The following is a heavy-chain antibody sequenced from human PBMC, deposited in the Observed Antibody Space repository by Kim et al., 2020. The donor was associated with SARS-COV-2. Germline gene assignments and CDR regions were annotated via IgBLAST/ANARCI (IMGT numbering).Heavy chain of an antibody. V-gene: IGHV1-69*13. CDR1: GGTFSSYA. D-gene: IGHD1-1*01. J-gene: IGHJ6*02. Sequence: SVKVSCKASGGTFSSYAISWVRQAPGQGLEWMGGIIPIFGTANYAQKFQGRVTITADESTSTAYMELSSLRSEDTAVYYCATQGMATTEGMDVWGQGTTVTVSS. CDR3: ATQGMATTEGMDV. CDR2: IIPIFGTA.